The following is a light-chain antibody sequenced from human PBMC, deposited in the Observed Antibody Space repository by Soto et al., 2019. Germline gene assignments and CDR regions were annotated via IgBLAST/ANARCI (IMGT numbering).Light chain of an antibody. Sequence: EIVLTQSPATLSLSPGERATLSCRASQSVSRYLAWYQHKPGQAPRLLIYDTSNRATGIPARISGSGSGTDFPLTISSLEPEDFAVYYCQQRSNWPPTFGQGTKVDIK. CDR1: QSVSRY. CDR2: DTS. V-gene: IGKV3-11*01. CDR3: QQRSNWPPT. J-gene: IGKJ1*01.